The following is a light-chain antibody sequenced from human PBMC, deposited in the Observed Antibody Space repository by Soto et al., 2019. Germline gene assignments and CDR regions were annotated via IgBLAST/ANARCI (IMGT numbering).Light chain of an antibody. J-gene: IGKJ1*01. CDR3: QQYNSYPET. Sequence: TQSPSTLSKSIGDRVTITCRASQSISSWLAWYQQKPGKAPKLLIYDASSLESGVPSRFSGSGSGTEFTLTISSLQPDDFATYYCQQYNSYPETFGQGTKVDIK. CDR1: QSISSW. CDR2: DAS. V-gene: IGKV1-5*01.